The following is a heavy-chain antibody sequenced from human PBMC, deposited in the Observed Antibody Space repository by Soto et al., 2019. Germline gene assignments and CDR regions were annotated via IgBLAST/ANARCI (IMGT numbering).Heavy chain of an antibody. D-gene: IGHD4-17*01. Sequence: PGGSLRLSCAASGFTFSIYSMTWVRQAPGKGLEWVSSIDSSSNYIYNADSVKGRFTISRENAKNSVYLQTTSLRVEDRAVYFCAREAHFYGRSDVYDIWGQGTMVTVSS. CDR3: AREAHFYGRSDVYDI. J-gene: IGHJ3*02. CDR2: IDSSSNYI. V-gene: IGHV3-21*06. CDR1: GFTFSIYS.